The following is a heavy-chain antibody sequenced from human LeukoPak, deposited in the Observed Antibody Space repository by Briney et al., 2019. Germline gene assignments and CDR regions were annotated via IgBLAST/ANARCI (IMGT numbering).Heavy chain of an antibody. Sequence: SETLSLTCPVSGGSISSNYWSWTRRPPGKGREGIGYIYYSGSTNYNHSLKRRVTISADTTKNKFSMKMSSVTAADTRVYYCSRSKVALLRFDYWGQGTQVTVSS. V-gene: IGHV4-59*01. CDR2: IYYSGST. D-gene: IGHD1-26*01. CDR3: SRSKVALLRFDY. J-gene: IGHJ4*02. CDR1: GGSISSNY.